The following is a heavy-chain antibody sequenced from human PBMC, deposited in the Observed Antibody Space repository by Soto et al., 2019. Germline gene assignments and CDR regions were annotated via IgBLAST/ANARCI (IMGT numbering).Heavy chain of an antibody. Sequence: SETLSLTCTVSGGSISSGGYYWSWIRQHPGKGLEWIGYIYYSGSTYYNPPLKSRVTISVDTSKNQFSLKLSSVTAADTAVYYCARVELGYCTNGVCYTGAKIDYWGQGTLVTVSS. CDR2: IYYSGST. V-gene: IGHV4-31*03. J-gene: IGHJ4*02. CDR3: ARVELGYCTNGVCYTGAKIDY. CDR1: GGSISSGGYY. D-gene: IGHD2-8*01.